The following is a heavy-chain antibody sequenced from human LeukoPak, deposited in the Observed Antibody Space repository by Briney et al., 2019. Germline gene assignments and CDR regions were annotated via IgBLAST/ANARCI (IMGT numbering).Heavy chain of an antibody. Sequence: SETLSLTCTISGGSINNYYWSWIRQPPGKGLEWIGSIYYSGSTYYNPSLKSRVTISVDTSKNQFSLKLSSVTAADTAVYYCARHVPAIVVVTAILGYHDYWGQGALVTVSS. CDR2: IYYSGST. D-gene: IGHD2-21*02. CDR1: GGSINNYY. CDR3: ARHVPAIVVVTAILGYHDY. J-gene: IGHJ4*02. V-gene: IGHV4-39*01.